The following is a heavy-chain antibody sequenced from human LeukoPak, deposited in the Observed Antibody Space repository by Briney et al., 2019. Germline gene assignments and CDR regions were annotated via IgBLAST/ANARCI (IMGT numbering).Heavy chain of an antibody. D-gene: IGHD6-13*01. Sequence: PGGSLRLSCAASGFTFSSYGMHWVRQAPGKGLEWVAFIRYDGSNKYYADSVKGRFTISRDNSKNTLYLQMNSLRAEDTAVYYCAKDSLAAAGMGLPGEFDYWGQGTLVTVSS. V-gene: IGHV3-30*02. CDR2: IRYDGSNK. J-gene: IGHJ4*02. CDR3: AKDSLAAAGMGLPGEFDY. CDR1: GFTFSSYG.